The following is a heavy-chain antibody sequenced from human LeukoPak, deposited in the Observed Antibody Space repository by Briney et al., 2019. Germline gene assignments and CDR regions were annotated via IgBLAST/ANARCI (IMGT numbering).Heavy chain of an antibody. V-gene: IGHV4-61*01. J-gene: IGHJ4*02. CDR2: IYYSGST. CDR1: GGSIRSSYYY. D-gene: IGHD3-22*01. Sequence: SETLSLTYTVSGGSIRSSYYYWSWIRQPPGKGLEWIGYIYYSGSTNYNPSLKSRVTISVDTSKNQFSLKLSSVTAADTAVYYCAGAPYYDPANFDYWGQGTLVTVSS. CDR3: AGAPYYDPANFDY.